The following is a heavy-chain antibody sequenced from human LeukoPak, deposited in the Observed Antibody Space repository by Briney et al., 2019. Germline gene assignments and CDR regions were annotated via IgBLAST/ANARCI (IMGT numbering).Heavy chain of an antibody. D-gene: IGHD3-3*01. Sequence: SQTLSLTCTVSGGSISSGDYYWSWTRQPPGKGLEWIGYIYYSGSTYYNPSLKSRVTISVDTSKNQFSLKLSSVTAADTAVYYCARVPLFGVVRSAFDIWGQGTMVTVSS. CDR2: IYYSGST. CDR3: ARVPLFGVVRSAFDI. CDR1: GGSISSGDYY. J-gene: IGHJ3*02. V-gene: IGHV4-30-4*08.